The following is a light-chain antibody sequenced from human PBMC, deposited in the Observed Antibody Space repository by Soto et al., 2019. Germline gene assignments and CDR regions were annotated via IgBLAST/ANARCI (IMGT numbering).Light chain of an antibody. CDR3: QQSYSTPYT. J-gene: IGKJ2*01. CDR1: RSISSH. CDR2: AAS. V-gene: IGKV1-39*01. Sequence: DIQMTQSPSSLSASLGDRVTFTCRASRSISSHLNWFYQKPGKAPQLLIYAASSLQSGVPSRFSGSGSGTDFTLTISSLQPEDFATYYCQQSYSTPYTFGQGTTLEIK.